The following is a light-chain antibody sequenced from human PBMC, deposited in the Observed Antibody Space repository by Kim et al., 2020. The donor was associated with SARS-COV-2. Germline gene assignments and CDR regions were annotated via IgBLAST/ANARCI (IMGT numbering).Light chain of an antibody. Sequence: VSVPPGQTASLTCSGDKLGDKYACWYQQKPGPSPVLVIYQDSKRPSGIPERFSGSNSGNTATLTISGTQAMDEADYYCQAWDSTVVFGGGTQLTVL. J-gene: IGLJ2*01. CDR2: QDS. V-gene: IGLV3-1*01. CDR3: QAWDSTVV. CDR1: KLGDKY.